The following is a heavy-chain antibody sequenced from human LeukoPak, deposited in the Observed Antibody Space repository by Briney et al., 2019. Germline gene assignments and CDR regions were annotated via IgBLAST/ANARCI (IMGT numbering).Heavy chain of an antibody. Sequence: ASVKVSCKASGYTFTNYGISWVRQAPGQGREWMGWISAYNGNINYAQKLQGRVTMTTDTSTSTAYMELRSLRSDDTAMYYCARDESLQYYYGSGTYYSLLDYWGQGTLVTVSS. CDR1: GYTFTNYG. CDR2: ISAYNGNI. D-gene: IGHD3-10*01. V-gene: IGHV1-18*01. J-gene: IGHJ4*02. CDR3: ARDESLQYYYGSGTYYSLLDY.